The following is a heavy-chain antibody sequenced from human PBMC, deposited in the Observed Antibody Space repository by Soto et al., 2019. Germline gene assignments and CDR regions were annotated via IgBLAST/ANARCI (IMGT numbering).Heavy chain of an antibody. CDR2: ISYDGNYQ. CDR1: GFTFKNFG. V-gene: IGHV3-30*18. CDR3: AKGGEVGGVLGDH. D-gene: IGHD1-26*01. J-gene: IGHJ4*02. Sequence: QVQLVESGGGVVQPGRSLRLSCEASGFTFKNFGMHWVRQAPGKGLEWVAFISYDGNYQYYADSVKGRLTITRDNSKNTLNMQLNSLRREDTAVYYCAKGGEVGGVLGDHWGQGTLVTVSA.